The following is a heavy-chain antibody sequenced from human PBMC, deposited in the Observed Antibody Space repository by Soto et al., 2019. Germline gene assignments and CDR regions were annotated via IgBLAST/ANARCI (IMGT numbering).Heavy chain of an antibody. V-gene: IGHV3-30-3*01. D-gene: IGHD3-9*01. J-gene: IGHJ6*02. CDR1: GFTFSSYA. CDR2: ISYDGSNK. Sequence: PGGSLRLSCAASGFTFSSYAMHWVRQAPGKGLEWVAVISYDGSNKYYADSVKGRVTISRDNSKNTLYLQMNSLRAEDTAVYYCARVELRYFDWPSGGMDVWGQGTTVTVSS. CDR3: ARVELRYFDWPSGGMDV.